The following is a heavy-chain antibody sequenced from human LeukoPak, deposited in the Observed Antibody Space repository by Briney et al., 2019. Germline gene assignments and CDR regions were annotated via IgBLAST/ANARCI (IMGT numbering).Heavy chain of an antibody. D-gene: IGHD3-3*01. Sequence: GGSLRLSCAASGFTFSSYAMHWVRQAPGKGLEWVAVIPYDGSNKYYADSVKGRFTISRDNSKNTLYLQMNSLRAEDTAVYYCARGTDFWSGPSPFDYWGQGTLVTVSS. J-gene: IGHJ4*02. CDR2: IPYDGSNK. V-gene: IGHV3-30-3*01. CDR3: ARGTDFWSGPSPFDY. CDR1: GFTFSSYA.